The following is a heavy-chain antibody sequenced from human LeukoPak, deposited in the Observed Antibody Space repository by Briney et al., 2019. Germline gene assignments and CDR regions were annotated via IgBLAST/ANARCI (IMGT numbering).Heavy chain of an antibody. CDR1: GYTFTNYW. J-gene: IGHJ4*02. Sequence: GGSLKISCEGSGYTFTNYWIAWVRQMPGKGLEWMGTIYPDDSDVRYSPSFQGQVTMSADKSITTAYLQWSSLKASDTALYYCAKLTTGWSFDFWGQGTLVTVSS. CDR3: AKLTTGWSFDF. V-gene: IGHV5-51*01. CDR2: IYPDDSDV. D-gene: IGHD6-19*01.